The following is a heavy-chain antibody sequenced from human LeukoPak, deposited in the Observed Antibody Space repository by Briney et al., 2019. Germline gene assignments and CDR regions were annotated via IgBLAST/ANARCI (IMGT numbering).Heavy chain of an antibody. Sequence: PGGSLRLSCAASGFTFRNAWMSWVRQAPGKGLVWVSRINSDGSSTSYADSVKGRFTISRDNAKNTLYLQMNSLRAEDTAVYYCVKSYYADYWGQGTLVTVSS. V-gene: IGHV3-74*01. CDR1: GFTFRNAW. CDR2: INSDGSST. CDR3: VKSYYADY. J-gene: IGHJ4*02. D-gene: IGHD3-10*01.